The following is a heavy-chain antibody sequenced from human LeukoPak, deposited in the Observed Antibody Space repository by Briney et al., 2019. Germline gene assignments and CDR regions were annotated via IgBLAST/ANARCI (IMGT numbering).Heavy chain of an antibody. Sequence: SETLSLTCTVSGGSISSYYWSWIRQPPGKGLEWIGYIYYSGSTNYNPSLKSRATISVDTSKNQFSLKLSSVTAADSAVYYCARHARHCSSASCYLNWFDPWGHGTLVTVSS. CDR2: IYYSGST. V-gene: IGHV4-59*08. CDR3: ARHARHCSSASCYLNWFDP. D-gene: IGHD2-2*01. CDR1: GGSISSYY. J-gene: IGHJ5*02.